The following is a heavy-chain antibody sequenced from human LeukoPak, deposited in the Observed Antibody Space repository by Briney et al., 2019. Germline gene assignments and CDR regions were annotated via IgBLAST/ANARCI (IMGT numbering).Heavy chain of an antibody. CDR1: GYTFTGYY. Sequence: ASVKVSCKASGYTFTGYYMHWVRQAPGQGLEWMGWINPNSGGTKYSQNFQGRVTITRDTSASTVYMEVSSLRSEDTAVYYCARDRSTIRGVAYFDYWGQGTLVTVSS. V-gene: IGHV1-2*02. CDR3: ARDRSTIRGVAYFDY. J-gene: IGHJ4*02. D-gene: IGHD3-10*01. CDR2: INPNSGGT.